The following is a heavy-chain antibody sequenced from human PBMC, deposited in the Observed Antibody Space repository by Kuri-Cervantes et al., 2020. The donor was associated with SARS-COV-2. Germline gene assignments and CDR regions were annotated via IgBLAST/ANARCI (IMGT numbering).Heavy chain of an antibody. J-gene: IGHJ4*02. Sequence: GESLKISCAGSGFSFKTYEMNWVRQAPGKGLEWVSSISSSSSYIYYADSVEGRFTISRDNAKNSLYLQMNSLRAEDTAVYYCARDQRPYYDFWSGYYSGYFDYWGQGPLVTVSS. CDR1: GFSFKTYE. D-gene: IGHD3-3*01. V-gene: IGHV3-21*01. CDR2: ISSSSSYI. CDR3: ARDQRPYYDFWSGYYSGYFDY.